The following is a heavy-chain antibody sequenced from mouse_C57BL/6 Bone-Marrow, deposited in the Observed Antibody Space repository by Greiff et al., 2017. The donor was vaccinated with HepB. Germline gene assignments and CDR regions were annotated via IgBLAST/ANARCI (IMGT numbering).Heavy chain of an antibody. CDR2: IDPSDSYT. V-gene: IGHV1-69*01. CDR1: GYTFTSYW. D-gene: IGHD3-2*02. Sequence: VKQSCKASGYTFTSYWMHWVKQRPGQGLERIGEIDPSDSYTNYNQKFKGKSTLTVDKSSSTAYMQLSSLTSEDSAVYYCAREGLDSSGAWFAYWGQGTLVTVSA. CDR3: AREGLDSSGAWFAY. J-gene: IGHJ3*01.